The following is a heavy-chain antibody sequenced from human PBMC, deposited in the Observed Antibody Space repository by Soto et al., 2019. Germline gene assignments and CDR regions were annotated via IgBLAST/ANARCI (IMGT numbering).Heavy chain of an antibody. D-gene: IGHD1-1*01. J-gene: IGHJ3*02. Sequence: QVQLQQWGAGLLKPSETLSLTCAVYGGSVSSGSYYWSWIRQPPGKGLEWIGEMSHSGGTHFHPSLTSRVTISVDTSKNQYSLNMRFVTAAATALYYCARVERGTATTVVDAFDIWGPGTMVTVSS. CDR2: MSHSGGT. CDR1: GGSVSSGSYY. CDR3: ARVERGTATTVVDAFDI. V-gene: IGHV4-34*01.